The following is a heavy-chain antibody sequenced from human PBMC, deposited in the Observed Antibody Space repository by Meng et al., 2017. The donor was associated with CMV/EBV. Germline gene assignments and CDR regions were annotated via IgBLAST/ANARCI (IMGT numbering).Heavy chain of an antibody. D-gene: IGHD3-10*01. V-gene: IGHV4-39*07. J-gene: IGHJ4*02. CDR1: GGSISSSSYY. Sequence: QLPPQGCGPGLVNPSEPPSLTCPFSGGSISSSSYYWGWIRQPPGKGLEWIGSIYYSGSTYYNPSLKSRVTISVDTSKNQFSLKLSSVTAADTAVYYCVTWLWFGELSGYYFDYWGQGTLVTVSS. CDR2: IYYSGST. CDR3: VTWLWFGELSGYYFDY.